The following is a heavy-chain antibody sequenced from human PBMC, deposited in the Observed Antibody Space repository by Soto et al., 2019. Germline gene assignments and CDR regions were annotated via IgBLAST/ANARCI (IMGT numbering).Heavy chain of an antibody. Sequence: GESLKISCKGSGYSFTSYWISWVRQMPGKGLEWMGRIDPSDSYTNYSPSFQGHVTISADKSISTAYLQWSSLRAEDTAVYYCARDLGGHPGRGYYYGMDVWGQGTTVTVSS. CDR3: ARDLGGHPGRGYYYGMDV. CDR1: GYSFTSYW. J-gene: IGHJ6*02. D-gene: IGHD3-16*01. V-gene: IGHV5-10-1*01. CDR2: IDPSDSYT.